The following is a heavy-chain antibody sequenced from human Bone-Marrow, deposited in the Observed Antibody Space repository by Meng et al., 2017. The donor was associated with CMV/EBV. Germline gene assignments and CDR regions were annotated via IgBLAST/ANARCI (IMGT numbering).Heavy chain of an antibody. Sequence: SETLSLTCTVSGGSISSYYWSWIRQPPGKGLEWIGYIYYSGSTNYNPSPKSRVTISVDTSKNQFSLKLSSVTAADTAVYYCARALIWFGASYGMDVWGQGTTVTVSS. D-gene: IGHD3-10*01. CDR2: IYYSGST. J-gene: IGHJ6*02. CDR1: GGSISSYY. V-gene: IGHV4-59*12. CDR3: ARALIWFGASYGMDV.